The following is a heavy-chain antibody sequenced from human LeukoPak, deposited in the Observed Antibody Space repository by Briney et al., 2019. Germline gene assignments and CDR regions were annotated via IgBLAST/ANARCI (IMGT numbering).Heavy chain of an antibody. J-gene: IGHJ5*02. Sequence: PGGSLRLSCAASGFTFSSYAMHWVRQAPGKGLEYVSSITSNGDSTYYANSVKGRFTISRDTSRNTLYLQMNRLRPEDTAVYYCAKGLMRDRWFGESWGQGTLVTVSS. CDR2: ITSNGDST. D-gene: IGHD3-10*01. CDR1: GFTFSSYA. CDR3: AKGLMRDRWFGES. V-gene: IGHV3-64*01.